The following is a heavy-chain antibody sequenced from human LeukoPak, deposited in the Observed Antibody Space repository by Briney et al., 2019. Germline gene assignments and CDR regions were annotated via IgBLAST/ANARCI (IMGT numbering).Heavy chain of an antibody. V-gene: IGHV4-59*01. CDR3: ARGVFGWLFSSYWYFDI. J-gene: IGHJ2*01. CDR2: IYYSGST. D-gene: IGHD3-9*01. CDR1: GGSISSYY. Sequence: PSETLSLTCTVSGGSISSYYWSWIRQPPGKGLEWIGYIYYSGSTNYNPSLKSRVTISVDTSKNQFSLKLSSVTAADTAMYYCARGVFGWLFSSYWYFDIWGRGTLVAVSS.